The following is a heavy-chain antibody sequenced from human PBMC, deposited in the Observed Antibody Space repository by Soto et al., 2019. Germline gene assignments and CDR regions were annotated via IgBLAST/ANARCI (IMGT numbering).Heavy chain of an antibody. CDR2: ISAYNGNT. Sequence: ASVKVSCKASGYTFTNYGISWVRQAPGQGLEWMGWISAYNGNTNYAQNLQGRVTMTTDTSTSTAYMELSSLRSEDTAVYYCARGLQLVGGTIFDYWGQGTLVTVSS. D-gene: IGHD1-26*01. J-gene: IGHJ4*02. V-gene: IGHV1-18*01. CDR3: ARGLQLVGGTIFDY. CDR1: GYTFTNYG.